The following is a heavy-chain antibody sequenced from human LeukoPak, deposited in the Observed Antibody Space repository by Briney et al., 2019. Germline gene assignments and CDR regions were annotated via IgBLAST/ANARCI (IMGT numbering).Heavy chain of an antibody. D-gene: IGHD1-26*01. CDR1: GFTFSSYG. J-gene: IGHJ5*02. CDR2: ISGSGGST. V-gene: IGHV3-23*01. CDR3: AKDGSGSYLSWFDP. Sequence: SGGSLRLSCAASGFTFSSYGMSWVRQAPGKGLEWVSAISGSGGSTYYADSVKGRFTISRDNSKNTLYLQMNGLRAEDTAVYYCAKDGSGSYLSWFDPWGQGTLVTVSS.